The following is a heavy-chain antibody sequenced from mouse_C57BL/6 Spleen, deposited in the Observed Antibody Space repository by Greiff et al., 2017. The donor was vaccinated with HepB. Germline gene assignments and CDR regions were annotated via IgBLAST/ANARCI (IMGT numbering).Heavy chain of an antibody. CDR3: ARHENSRYYDGSSYDAMDY. Sequence: QVQLQQSGAELVKPGASVKLSCKASGYTFTEYTIHWVKQRSGQGLEWIGWFYPGSGSIKYNEKFKDKATLTADKSSSTVYMELSRVTSEDSAVYFCARHENSRYYDGSSYDAMDYWGQGNSVTVSS. V-gene: IGHV1-62-2*01. J-gene: IGHJ4*01. D-gene: IGHD1-1*01. CDR2: FYPGSGSI. CDR1: GYTFTEYT.